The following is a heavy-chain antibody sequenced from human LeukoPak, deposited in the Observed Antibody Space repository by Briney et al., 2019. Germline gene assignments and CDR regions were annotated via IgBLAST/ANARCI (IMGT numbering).Heavy chain of an antibody. D-gene: IGHD1-1*01. CDR2: ISYDGSNK. CDR3: ARATEGTVP. J-gene: IGHJ5*02. Sequence: GGSLRLSCAASGFTFSSYAMHWVRQAPGKGLEGVAVISYDGSNKYYADSVKGRFTISRDNSKNTLYLQMNSLRAEDTAVYYCARATEGTVPWGQGTLVTVSS. V-gene: IGHV3-30-3*01. CDR1: GFTFSSYA.